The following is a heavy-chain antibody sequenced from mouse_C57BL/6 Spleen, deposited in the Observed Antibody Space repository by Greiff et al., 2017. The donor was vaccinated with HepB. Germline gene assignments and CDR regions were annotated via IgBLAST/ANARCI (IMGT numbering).Heavy chain of an antibody. V-gene: IGHV1-64*01. CDR2: IHPNSGST. CDR1: GYTFTSYW. Sequence: QVQLQQPGAELVKPGDSVKLSCKASGYTFTSYWMHWVKQRPGQGLEWIGMIHPNSGSTNYNEKFKSKATLTVDKSSSTAYMQLSSLTSEDSAVYYCARYDYDERLYDFDYWGQGTTLTVSA. CDR3: ARYDYDERLYDFDY. D-gene: IGHD2-4*01. J-gene: IGHJ2*01.